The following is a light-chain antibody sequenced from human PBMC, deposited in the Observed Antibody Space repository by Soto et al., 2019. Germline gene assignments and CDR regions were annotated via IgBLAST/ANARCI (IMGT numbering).Light chain of an antibody. Sequence: QSALTQPASVSGSLGQSITISCSGTSVDVGSFNFVSWYQQHPGKAPKIINYEVTKRPSGVSYRFSGSKSGNTASLTISGLQAEDEAHYYCCSYAGRSTWVLGGGTKVTVL. CDR2: EVT. CDR1: SVDVGSFNF. J-gene: IGLJ3*02. V-gene: IGLV2-23*02. CDR3: CSYAGRSTWV.